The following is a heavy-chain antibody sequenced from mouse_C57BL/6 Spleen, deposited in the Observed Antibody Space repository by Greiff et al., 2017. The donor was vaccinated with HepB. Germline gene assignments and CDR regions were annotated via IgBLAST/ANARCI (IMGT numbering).Heavy chain of an antibody. V-gene: IGHV1-61*01. J-gene: IGHJ2*01. CDR1: GYTFTSYW. CDR2: IYPSDSET. CDR3: ARRDFYFDY. Sequence: QVQLKQPGAELVRPGSSVKLSCKASGYTFTSYWMDWVKQRPGQGLEWIGNIYPSDSETHYNQKFKDKATLTVDKSSSTAYMQLSSLTSEDSAVYYCARRDFYFDYWGQGTTLTVSS. D-gene: IGHD3-3*01.